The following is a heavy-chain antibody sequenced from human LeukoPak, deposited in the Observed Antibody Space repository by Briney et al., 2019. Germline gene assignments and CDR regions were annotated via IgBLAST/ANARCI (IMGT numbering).Heavy chain of an antibody. CDR3: ARDAAYCGGDCYQDY. Sequence: GGSLRLSCAASGFTFSSYEMNWVRQAPGKGLEWVSYISSSGSTIYYADSVKGRFTISRDNAKNSLFLQMNSLRADDTALYYCARDAAYCGGDCYQDYWGQGTLVTVSS. V-gene: IGHV3-48*03. J-gene: IGHJ4*02. D-gene: IGHD2-21*02. CDR1: GFTFSSYE. CDR2: ISSSGSTI.